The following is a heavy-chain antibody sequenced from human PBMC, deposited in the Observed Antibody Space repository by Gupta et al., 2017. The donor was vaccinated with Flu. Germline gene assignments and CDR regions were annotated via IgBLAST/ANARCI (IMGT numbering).Heavy chain of an antibody. Sequence: EVQLVESGGVVVQPGGSLRLSCAASGFTFDDYAMHWVRQAPGKGLEWVSLISWDGGSTYYADSVKGRFTISRDNSKNSLYLQMNSLRAEDTALYYCAKDMNGGDSGSYPYYGMDVWGQGTTVTVSS. CDR1: GFTFDDYA. D-gene: IGHD1-26*01. CDR2: ISWDGGST. J-gene: IGHJ6*02. V-gene: IGHV3-43D*04. CDR3: AKDMNGGDSGSYPYYGMDV.